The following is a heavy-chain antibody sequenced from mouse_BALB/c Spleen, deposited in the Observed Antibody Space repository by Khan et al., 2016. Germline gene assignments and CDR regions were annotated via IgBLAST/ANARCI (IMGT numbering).Heavy chain of an antibody. CDR1: GYSITSGYY. V-gene: IGHV3-6*02. CDR3: TSSIYYNYAWFAY. Sequence: EVQLQESGPGLVKPSQSLSLTCSVTGYSITSGYYWNWIRQFPGNKLEWMGYISYDGINNYNPSLKNRISITRDTSKNQSFLKLNSVTTEDTATXYCTSSIYYNYAWFAYWGQGTLVTVSA. D-gene: IGHD2-4*01. J-gene: IGHJ3*01. CDR2: ISYDGIN.